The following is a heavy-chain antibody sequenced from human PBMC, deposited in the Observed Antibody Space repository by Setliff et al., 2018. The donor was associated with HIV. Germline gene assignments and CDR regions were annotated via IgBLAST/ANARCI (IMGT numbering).Heavy chain of an antibody. Sequence: SETLSLTCAVYGGSFSGHFWGCIRQPPGKGLEWIGSMHHSGGTYYNPSLKTRVTISLDTSKNQFSLNLSSVTAADTAVYYCVRGGSWGIIWGQGTVVTVSS. V-gene: IGHV4-34*01. CDR3: VRGGSWGII. CDR1: GGSFSGHF. CDR2: MHHSGGT. J-gene: IGHJ3*02. D-gene: IGHD3-16*01.